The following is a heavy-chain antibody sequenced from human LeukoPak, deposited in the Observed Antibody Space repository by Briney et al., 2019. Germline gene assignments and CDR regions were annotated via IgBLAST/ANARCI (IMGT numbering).Heavy chain of an antibody. V-gene: IGHV3-21*01. J-gene: IGHJ4*02. Sequence: GGSLRLSCAASGFTFSTYTMNWVRQTPGKGLEWVSSISSSDSYIYYADSVKGRFTISRDNAKKSLYLQMNSLRAEDTAVYYCARGTLNIPGEHGAFDYWGQGTLVTVSS. D-gene: IGHD1-14*01. CDR1: GFTFSTYT. CDR2: ISSSDSYI. CDR3: ARGTLNIPGEHGAFDY.